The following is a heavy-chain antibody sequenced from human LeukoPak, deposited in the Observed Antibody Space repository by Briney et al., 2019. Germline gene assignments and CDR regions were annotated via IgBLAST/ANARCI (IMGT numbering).Heavy chain of an antibody. CDR3: AREKYYDSVAPNWFDP. CDR1: GGIFSTFA. Sequence: SVKVSCKASGGIFSTFAFSGERQAPGQGLEGMGGIMPISGTTTYAQSFQGSITITTAESTTTDYMELSRLISEDTAMYYCAREKYYDSVAPNWFDPWGQGTPVTVSS. V-gene: IGHV1-69*05. D-gene: IGHD3-10*01. J-gene: IGHJ5*02. CDR2: IMPISGTT.